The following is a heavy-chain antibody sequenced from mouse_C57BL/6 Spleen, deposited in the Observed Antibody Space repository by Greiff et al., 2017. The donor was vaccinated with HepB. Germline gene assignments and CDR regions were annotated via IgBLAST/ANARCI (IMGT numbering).Heavy chain of an antibody. J-gene: IGHJ3*01. D-gene: IGHD2-1*01. CDR1: GFSLTSYA. V-gene: IGHV2-9-1*01. CDR2: IWTGGGT. CDR3: ARSYGNYVSPWFAY. Sequence: VNLVESGPGLVAPSQSLSITCTVSGFSLTSYAISWVRQPPGKGLEWLGVIWTGGGTNYNSALKSRLSISKDNSKSQVFLKMNSLQTDDTARYYCARSYGNYVSPWFAYWGQGTLVTVSA.